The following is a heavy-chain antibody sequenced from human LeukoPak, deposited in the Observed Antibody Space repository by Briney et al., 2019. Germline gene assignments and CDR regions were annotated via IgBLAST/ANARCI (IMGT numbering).Heavy chain of an antibody. J-gene: IGHJ4*02. V-gene: IGHV3-21*06. CDR3: GRDQDRGSYHDPIFDY. Sequence: GGSLRPSCVTSGFTSSTYSLNWVRQAPGKGLEWVSSISPSSSNIYYADSMKGRFTISRDDAKNLLYLQMNSLRAEDMAVYYCGRDQDRGSYHDPIFDYWGQGTLVTVSS. D-gene: IGHD1-26*01. CDR1: GFTSSTYS. CDR2: ISPSSSNI.